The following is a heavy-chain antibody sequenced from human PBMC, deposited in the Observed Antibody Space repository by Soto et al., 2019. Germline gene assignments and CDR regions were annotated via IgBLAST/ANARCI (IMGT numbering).Heavy chain of an antibody. CDR2: IYYSGST. V-gene: IGHV4-39*01. D-gene: IGHD2-8*02. Sequence: PSETLSLTCTVSGGSISSSSYYWGWIRQPPGKGLEWIGSIYYSGSTYYNPSLKSRVTISVDTSKNQFSLKLSSVTAADTAVYYCERQAYWTLRVYFHWFDPWGQGTLVTVSS. J-gene: IGHJ5*02. CDR3: ERQAYWTLRVYFHWFDP. CDR1: GGSISSSSYY.